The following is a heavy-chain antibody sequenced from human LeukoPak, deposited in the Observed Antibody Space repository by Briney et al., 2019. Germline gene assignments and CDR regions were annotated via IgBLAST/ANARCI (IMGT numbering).Heavy chain of an antibody. V-gene: IGHV4-59*12. CDR1: GGSISPYY. CDR3: ARDPGSGSYAIDY. CDR2: VYYSGTT. D-gene: IGHD3-10*01. J-gene: IGHJ4*02. Sequence: SETLSLTCTVSGGSISPYYWTWIRQPPGKGLEWIGNVYYSGTTTYNPALNSRVTISVDTSKNQFSLKLSSVTAADTAVYYCARDPGSGSYAIDYWGQGTLVTVSS.